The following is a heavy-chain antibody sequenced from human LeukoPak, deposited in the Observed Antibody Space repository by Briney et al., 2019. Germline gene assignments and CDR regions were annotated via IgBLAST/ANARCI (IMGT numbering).Heavy chain of an antibody. J-gene: IGHJ4*02. CDR2: ISYSGNS. V-gene: IGHV4-30-4*01. D-gene: IGHD2-15*01. CDR1: GGSISSGDYY. Sequence: SETLSLTCTVSGGSISSGDYYWSWIRQPPGKGLEWVGHISYSGNSYYNPSLKSRLTISIDTSKNQFFLRLNSVTAADTAVYYCARVRGYCSGATCYDIIDYWGQGTLVTVSS. CDR3: ARVRGYCSGATCYDIIDY.